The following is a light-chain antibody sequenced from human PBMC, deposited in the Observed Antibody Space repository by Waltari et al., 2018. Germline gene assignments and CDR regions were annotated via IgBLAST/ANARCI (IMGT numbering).Light chain of an antibody. CDR2: SDS. CDR3: QVWESSSDHYV. CDR1: NIGSKS. V-gene: IGLV3-21*01. J-gene: IGLJ1*01. Sequence: SYVLTQPPSVSVAPGKTARISCEATNIGSKSVHWYQQHPGQAPVLVIHSDSDRPSGIPERFSGSNSGNTATLTISRVEAGDEADYYCQVWESSSDHYVFGTGTKVTVL.